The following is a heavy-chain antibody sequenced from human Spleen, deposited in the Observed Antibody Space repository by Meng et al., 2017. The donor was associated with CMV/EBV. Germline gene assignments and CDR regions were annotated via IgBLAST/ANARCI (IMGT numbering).Heavy chain of an antibody. D-gene: IGHD2-2*02. CDR3: ARGVVVVPAATPYYFDY. V-gene: IGHV1-69*05. J-gene: IGHJ4*02. Sequence: SVKVSCKASGYTFTGDYLHWVRQAPGQGLEWMGGIIPIFGTANYAQKFQGRVTITTDESTSTAYMELSSLRSEDTAVYYCARGVVVVPAATPYYFDYWGQGTLVTVSS. CDR1: GYTFTGDY. CDR2: IIPIFGTA.